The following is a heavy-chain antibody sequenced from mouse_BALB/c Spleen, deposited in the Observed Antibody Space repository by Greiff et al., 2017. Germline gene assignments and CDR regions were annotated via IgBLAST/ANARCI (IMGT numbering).Heavy chain of an antibody. J-gene: IGHJ2*01. CDR2: ISDGGSYT. CDR1: GFTFSDYY. CDR3: ARDNYRYLDY. D-gene: IGHD2-14*01. V-gene: IGHV5-4*02. Sequence: VQLKQSGGGLVKPGGSLKLSCAASGFTFSDYYMYWVRQTPEKRLEWVATISDGGSYTYYPDSVKGRFTISRDNAKNNLYLQMSSLKSEDTAMYYCARDNYRYLDYWGQGTTLTVSS.